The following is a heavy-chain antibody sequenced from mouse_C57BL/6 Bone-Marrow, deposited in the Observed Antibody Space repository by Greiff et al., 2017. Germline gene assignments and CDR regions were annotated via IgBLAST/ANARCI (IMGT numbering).Heavy chain of an antibody. J-gene: IGHJ1*03. D-gene: IGHD1-1*01. V-gene: IGHV5-12*01. Sequence: EVMLVESGGGLVQPGGSLKLSCAASGFTFSDYYMYWVRQTPEKRLEWVAYISNGGGSTYYPDTVKGRFTISRDNAKNTLYLQMSRLKSEDTAMYYCARPALYYDGSSYWYFDVWGTGTTVTVSS. CDR3: ARPALYYDGSSYWYFDV. CDR1: GFTFSDYY. CDR2: ISNGGGST.